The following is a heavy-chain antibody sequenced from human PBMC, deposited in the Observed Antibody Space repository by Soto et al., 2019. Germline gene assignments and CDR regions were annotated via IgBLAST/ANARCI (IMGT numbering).Heavy chain of an antibody. CDR2: IIPIFGTA. V-gene: IGHV1-69*13. CDR3: AIGGVVLLWFGESPEPFDY. D-gene: IGHD3-10*01. J-gene: IGHJ4*02. CDR1: GGTFSSYA. Sequence: SVKVSCKASGGTFSSYAISWVRQAPGQGLEWMGGIIPIFGTANYAQKFQGRVTITADESTSTAYMELSSLRSEDTAVYYCAIGGVVLLWFGESPEPFDYWGQGTLVTVSS.